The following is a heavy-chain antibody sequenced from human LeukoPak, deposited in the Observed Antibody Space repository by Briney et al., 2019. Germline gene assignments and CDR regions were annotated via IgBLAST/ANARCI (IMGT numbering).Heavy chain of an antibody. J-gene: IGHJ4*02. CDR1: GYTFTGYY. D-gene: IGHD3-10*01. Sequence: ASVKVSCKASGYTFTGYYMHWVRQAPGQGLEWMGWINPNSGGTNYAQKFQGRVTMTRDTSISTAYLQWSSLKASDTAMYYCARHVIYGSGNGFLDYWGQGTLVTVSS. CDR3: ARHVIYGSGNGFLDY. V-gene: IGHV1-2*02. CDR2: INPNSGGT.